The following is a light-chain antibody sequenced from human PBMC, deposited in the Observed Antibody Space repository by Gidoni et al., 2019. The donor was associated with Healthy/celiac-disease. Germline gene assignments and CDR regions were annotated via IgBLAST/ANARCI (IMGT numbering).Light chain of an antibody. V-gene: IGKV2-28*01. CDR3: MQARQTPWT. CDR2: LGS. J-gene: IGKJ1*01. Sequence: DIVRTQSPLSLPVTPAEPASISCRSSQSLLHSNGYNYLDWYLQKPGQSPQLLIYLGSNRASGVPDRFSGSGSGTDFTLKISRVEAEDVGVYYCMQARQTPWTFGQGTKVEIK. CDR1: QSLLHSNGYNY.